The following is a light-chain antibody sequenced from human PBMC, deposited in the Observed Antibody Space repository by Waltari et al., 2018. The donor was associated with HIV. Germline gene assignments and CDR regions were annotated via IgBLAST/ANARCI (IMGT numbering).Light chain of an antibody. J-gene: IGLJ2*01. CDR3: SSYADSNDLL. CDR2: EVT. Sequence: QSALTQPPSASESPGQSVTISCTGTTSDVGYYNYVSWYQQHPGKAPKLIIYEVTKRPWGGPVRSSGSKSGNTASLTVSGLQPEDEADYYCSSYADSNDLLFGGGTRLTVL. V-gene: IGLV2-8*01. CDR1: TSDVGYYNY.